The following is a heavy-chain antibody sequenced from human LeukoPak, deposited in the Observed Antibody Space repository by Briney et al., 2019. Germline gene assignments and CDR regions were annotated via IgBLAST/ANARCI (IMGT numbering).Heavy chain of an antibody. D-gene: IGHD2-21*01. CDR2: ISGSGGST. J-gene: IGHJ4*02. Sequence: GGSLRLSCAASGFTFSSYAMSWVRQAPGKGLEWVSAISGSGGSTYYADSVKGRFTISRDNAKNSLYLQMNSLRAEDTAVYYYARDLSEVVIAPFDYWGQGTLVTVSS. CDR3: ARDLSEVVIAPFDY. CDR1: GFTFSSYA. V-gene: IGHV3-23*01.